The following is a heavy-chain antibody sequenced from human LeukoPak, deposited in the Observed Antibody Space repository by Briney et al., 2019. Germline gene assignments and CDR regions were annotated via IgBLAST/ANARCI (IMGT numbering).Heavy chain of an antibody. V-gene: IGHV4-59*01. CDR3: ARVFDSGSQAYFYYMDV. CDR1: GGSIRGYY. J-gene: IGHJ6*03. Sequence: PSGTLSLTCAVSGGSIRGYYWSWIRQPPGKGLEWIGYIYSSGSTNYNPSLKSRVTMSVDTSKNQFSLKVSSVTAADTAVYYCARVFDSGSQAYFYYMDVWGKGTTVTISS. CDR2: IYSSGST. D-gene: IGHD3-10*01.